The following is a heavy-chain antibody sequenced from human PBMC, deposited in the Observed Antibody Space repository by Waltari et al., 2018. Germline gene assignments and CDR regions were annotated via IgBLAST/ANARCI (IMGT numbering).Heavy chain of an antibody. V-gene: IGHV3-23*03. J-gene: IGHJ3*02. D-gene: IGHD7-27*01. CDR3: AKGSLWGFACDI. Sequence: EVQLLESGGGLVQPGGSLRLSCAASGFTFSSYAMSWVRQAPGKGLEWVSVIYSGGSTYYADSVKGRFTISRDNSKNTLYLQMNSLRAEDTAVYYCAKGSLWGFACDIWGQGTMVTVSS. CDR1: GFTFSSYA. CDR2: IYSGGST.